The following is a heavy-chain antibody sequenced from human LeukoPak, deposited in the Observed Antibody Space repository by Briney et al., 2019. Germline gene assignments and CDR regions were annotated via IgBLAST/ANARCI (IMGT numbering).Heavy chain of an antibody. CDR3: ARDPRNIGLAP. J-gene: IGHJ5*02. D-gene: IGHD5-12*01. CDR2: NNGDGSTT. Sequence: GGSLRLSCVASGFSLSGYWMYWVRHAPGKGLMYISRNNGDGSTTNYADVVKGRFTMSRDNVKNTLYLQMNSLRVEDTAVYYCARDPRNIGLAPWGQGTLVTVSS. CDR1: GFSLSGYW. V-gene: IGHV3-74*01.